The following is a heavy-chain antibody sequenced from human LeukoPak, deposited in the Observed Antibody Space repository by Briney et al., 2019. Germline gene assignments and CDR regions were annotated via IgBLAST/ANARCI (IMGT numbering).Heavy chain of an antibody. CDR3: AKEGYYGSGRYFNWFDP. Sequence: PGGSLRLSCAASGFTFSSYWMHWVRQAPGKGLVWVSRINSDGSSTSYGDSVKGRFTISRDNAKSTLYLQMNSLRVEDTAVYYCAKEGYYGSGRYFNWFDPWGQGNLVTVSS. CDR1: GFTFSSYW. CDR2: INSDGSST. J-gene: IGHJ5*02. V-gene: IGHV3-74*01. D-gene: IGHD3-10*01.